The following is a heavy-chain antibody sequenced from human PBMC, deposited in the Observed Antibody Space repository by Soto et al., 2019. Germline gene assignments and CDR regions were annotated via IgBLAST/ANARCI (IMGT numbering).Heavy chain of an antibody. J-gene: IGHJ4*02. CDR2: IDPSDSQT. CDR1: GYSFAGYW. V-gene: IGHV5-10-1*01. Sequence: GESLKISCKGSGYSFAGYWITWVRQKPGKSLEWMGRIDPSDSQTYYSPSFRGHVTISVTKSITTVFLQWSSLRASDTAMYYCARQIYDSDTGPNFRYYFDSWGQGTPVTVSS. CDR3: ARQIYDSDTGPNFRYYFDS. D-gene: IGHD3-22*01.